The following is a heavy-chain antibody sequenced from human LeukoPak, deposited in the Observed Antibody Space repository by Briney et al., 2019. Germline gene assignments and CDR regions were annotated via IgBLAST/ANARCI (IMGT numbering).Heavy chain of an antibody. J-gene: IGHJ4*02. CDR1: GFTFSDNY. CDR3: ARARKGYYFDY. D-gene: IGHD1-14*01. Sequence: GGSLRLSCAASGFTFSDNYMIWLRQAAGKGLEWVSYIDTSGSAMYYAVPVKGRFTISRDNARNSLYLQMNSLRAEDTAVYYCARARKGYYFDYWGQGTLVTVSS. V-gene: IGHV3-11*04. CDR2: IDTSGSAM.